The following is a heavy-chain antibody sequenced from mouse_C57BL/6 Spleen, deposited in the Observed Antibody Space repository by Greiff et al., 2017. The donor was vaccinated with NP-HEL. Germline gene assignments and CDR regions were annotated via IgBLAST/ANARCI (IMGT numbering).Heavy chain of an antibody. V-gene: IGHV1-72*01. CDR1: GYTFTSYW. D-gene: IGHD1-1*01. CDR2: IDPNSGGT. J-gene: IGHJ2*01. Sequence: QVQLKQPGAELVKPGASVKLSCKASGYTFTSYWMHWVKQRPGRGLEWIGRIDPNSGGTKYNEKFKSTATLTVDKPSSTAYMQLSSLTSEDSAVYYCARDYGSYYFDYWGQGTTRTVSS. CDR3: ARDYGSYYFDY.